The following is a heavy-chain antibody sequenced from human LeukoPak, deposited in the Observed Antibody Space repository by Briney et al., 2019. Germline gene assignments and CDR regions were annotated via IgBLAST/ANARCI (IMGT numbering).Heavy chain of an antibody. Sequence: SETLSLTCTVSGGSISSGGYYWNWIRQHPGKGLEWIGYIYYSGSTYYNPSLKSRVIISVDTSKKQFSLKLSSVTAADTAVYYCARGGSTLQNWFDHWGQGTLVTVSS. V-gene: IGHV4-31*03. CDR1: GGSISSGGYY. J-gene: IGHJ5*02. CDR2: IYYSGST. CDR3: ARGGSTLQNWFDH. D-gene: IGHD5/OR15-5a*01.